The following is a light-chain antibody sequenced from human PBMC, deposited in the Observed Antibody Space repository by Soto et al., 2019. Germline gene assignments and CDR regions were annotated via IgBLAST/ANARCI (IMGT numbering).Light chain of an antibody. J-gene: IGKJ2*01. Sequence: IQLTQSPSSLSASVGDRVTITCRASQGINKFLAWYQQRTGKAPQLLVYGASTLQSGVPSRFSGSGSGTDFTLTISSLQPEDFATYYCQQLTNFRFTFGQGTKLDI. V-gene: IGKV1-9*01. CDR2: GAS. CDR1: QGINKF. CDR3: QQLTNFRFT.